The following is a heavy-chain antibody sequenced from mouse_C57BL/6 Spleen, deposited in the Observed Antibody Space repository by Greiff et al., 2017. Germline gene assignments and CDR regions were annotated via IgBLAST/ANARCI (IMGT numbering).Heavy chain of an antibody. D-gene: IGHD2-3*01. J-gene: IGHJ2*02. CDR3: SSIYEGYQWVYLDY. V-gene: IGHV5-9*01. Sequence: EVKLMESGGGLVKPGGSLKLSCAASGFTFSSSTMSWVRQTPEKRLEWVATISGSGGNTYYPDSVKGRFTISMYNAKNTLYLQMSSLRSEDTALYYCSSIYEGYQWVYLDYWGQGTSLTVSS. CDR1: GFTFSSST. CDR2: ISGSGGNT.